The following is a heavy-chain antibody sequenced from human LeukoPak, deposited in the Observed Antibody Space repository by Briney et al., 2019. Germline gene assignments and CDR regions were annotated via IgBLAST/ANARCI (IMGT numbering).Heavy chain of an antibody. CDR1: GFTFSDYN. D-gene: IGHD6-13*01. CDR2: ISRSGGTK. J-gene: IGHJ1*01. CDR3: AKDISSSWYGYFQH. Sequence: GALRLSCAASGFTFSDYNMRWIRQAPGKGLEWVSSISRSGGTKYYADSVKGRFTISRDNAKNSLYLQMNSLRAEDTAVYYCAKDISSSWYGYFQHWGQGTLVTVSS. V-gene: IGHV3-11*04.